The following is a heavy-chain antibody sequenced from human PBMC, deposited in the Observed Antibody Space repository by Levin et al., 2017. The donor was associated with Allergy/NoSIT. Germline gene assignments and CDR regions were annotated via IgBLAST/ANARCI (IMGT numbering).Heavy chain of an antibody. CDR3: AKGLIGGDPDS. CDR2: ISGSGDTT. Sequence: GGSLRLSCAASGFTFSTYNLHWVRQAPGKGLEWVSAISGSGDTTYYAAPVKGRSTTSRDNPKNSVYLQMNSLRAGDTALYYCAKGLIGGDPDSWGQGTLVTVSS. J-gene: IGHJ4*02. CDR1: GFTFSTYN. D-gene: IGHD3-10*01. V-gene: IGHV3-23*01.